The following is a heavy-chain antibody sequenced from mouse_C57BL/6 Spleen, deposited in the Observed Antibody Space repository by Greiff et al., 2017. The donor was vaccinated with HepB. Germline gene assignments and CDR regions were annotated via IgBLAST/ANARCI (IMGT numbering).Heavy chain of an antibody. V-gene: IGHV10-1*01. D-gene: IGHD1-1*01. Sequence: EAGGGLVQPKGSLKLSCAASGFSFNTYAMNWVRQAPGKGLEWVARIRSKSNNYATYYADSVKDRFTISRDDSESMLYLQMNNLKTEDTAMYYCVGGTTVVAPFDYWGQGTTLTVSS. CDR1: GFSFNTYA. J-gene: IGHJ2*01. CDR2: IRSKSNNYAT. CDR3: VGGTTVVAPFDY.